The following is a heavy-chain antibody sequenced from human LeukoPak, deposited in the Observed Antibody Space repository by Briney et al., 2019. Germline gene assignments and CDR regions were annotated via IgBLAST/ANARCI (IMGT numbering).Heavy chain of an antibody. CDR1: GYTFNGYY. CDR3: AREVDAAAAYNWFDP. V-gene: IGHV1-2*02. J-gene: IGHJ5*02. D-gene: IGHD2-2*01. CDR2: INPNSGGT. Sequence: ASVKVSCKASGYTFNGYYIHWVRQAPGQGLEWMGWINPNSGGTNYAQKFQGRVTMTRDTSISTAYMELSRLRSDDTAVYYCAREVDAAAAYNWFDPWGQGTLVTVSS.